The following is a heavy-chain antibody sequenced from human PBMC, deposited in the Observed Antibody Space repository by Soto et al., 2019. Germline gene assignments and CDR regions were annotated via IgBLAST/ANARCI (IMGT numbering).Heavy chain of an antibody. CDR2: IYYSGST. Sequence: NPSETLSLTCTVSGGSISSYYWSWIRQPPGKGLEWIGYIYYSGSTNYNPSLKSRVTISVDTSKNQFSLKLTSVTAADTAIYYCARDRVVDATFSKYNRFDPWGQGTLVTVSS. J-gene: IGHJ5*02. V-gene: IGHV4-59*12. CDR1: GGSISSYY. CDR3: ARDRVVDATFSKYNRFDP. D-gene: IGHD2-15*01.